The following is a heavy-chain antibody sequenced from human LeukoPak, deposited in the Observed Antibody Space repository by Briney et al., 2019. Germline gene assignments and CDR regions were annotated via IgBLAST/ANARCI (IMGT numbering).Heavy chain of an antibody. D-gene: IGHD3-16*01. V-gene: IGHV4-34*01. J-gene: IGHJ4*02. CDR1: GGSFSGYY. CDR3: ARSRFRKPLDY. CDR2: INHSGST. Sequence: SETLSLTCAVYGGSFSGYYWSWIRQPPGKGLEWIGEINHSGSTNYNPSLKSRVTISVDTSKNQFSLKLSSVTAADTAVYYCARSRFRKPLDYWGQGTLVTVSS.